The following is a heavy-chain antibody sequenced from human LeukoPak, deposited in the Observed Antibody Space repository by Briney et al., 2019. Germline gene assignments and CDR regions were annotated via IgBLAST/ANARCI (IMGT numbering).Heavy chain of an antibody. Sequence: PSETLSLTCSVSGDSISTSSYYWGWIRQPPGKGLEWIGYIYYSGSTNYNPSLKSRVTISVDTSKNQFSLKLSSVTAADTAVYYCARALLLWFGELNWFDPWGQGTLVTVSS. J-gene: IGHJ5*02. D-gene: IGHD3-10*01. V-gene: IGHV4-61*05. CDR2: IYYSGST. CDR1: GDSISTSSYY. CDR3: ARALLLWFGELNWFDP.